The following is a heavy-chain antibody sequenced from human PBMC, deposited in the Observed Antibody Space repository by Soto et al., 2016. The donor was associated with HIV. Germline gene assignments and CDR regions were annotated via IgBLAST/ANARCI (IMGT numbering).Heavy chain of an antibody. CDR3: ADGRDGYNKRGGGGY. Sequence: EVQLLESGGGLVQPGGSLRLSCAASGFTFSSYAMSWVRQAPGKGLEWVSAISGSGGSTYYADSVKGRFTISRDNSKNTLYLQMNSLRAEDTAVYYCADGRDGYNKRGGGGYWGQGTLVTVSS. J-gene: IGHJ4*02. D-gene: IGHD3-16*01. CDR2: ISGSGGST. V-gene: IGHV3-23*01. CDR1: GFTFSSYA.